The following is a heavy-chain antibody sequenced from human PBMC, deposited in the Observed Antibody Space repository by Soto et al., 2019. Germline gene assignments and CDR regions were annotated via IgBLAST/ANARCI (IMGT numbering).Heavy chain of an antibody. CDR1: GGTFSTHV. V-gene: IGHV1-69*13. CDR3: VRGGSDNSGWYIWFDP. D-gene: IGHD6-19*01. CDR2: IVPKFGTT. Sequence: ASVKVSCKTSGGTFSTHVIGWVRQAPGQGLEWMGGIVPKFGTTNYAHKFKGRVKITADESTSTAYMEGSSLTSEDTAVYYCVRGGSDNSGWYIWFDPWGQGTLVTFSS. J-gene: IGHJ5*02.